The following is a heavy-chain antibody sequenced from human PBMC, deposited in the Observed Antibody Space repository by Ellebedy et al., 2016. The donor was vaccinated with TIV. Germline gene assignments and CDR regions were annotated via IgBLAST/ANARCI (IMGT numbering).Heavy chain of an antibody. Sequence: SETLSLTXTVSGDSINSGDYYWSWIRQPPGKGLEWIGHIYYTGTTYYNPSLKGRITISVDTSKNHFSLRLRSVTAADTALYFCARETDFWSDSSYFDSWGQGILVAVSS. CDR3: ARETDFWSDSSYFDS. J-gene: IGHJ4*02. D-gene: IGHD3-3*01. V-gene: IGHV4-30-4*01. CDR2: IYYTGTT. CDR1: GDSINSGDYY.